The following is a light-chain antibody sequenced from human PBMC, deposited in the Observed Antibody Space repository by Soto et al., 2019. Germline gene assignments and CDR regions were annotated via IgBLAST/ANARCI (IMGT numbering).Light chain of an antibody. CDR1: QDITSY. J-gene: IGKJ4*01. CDR3: QQSYSLPLT. Sequence: DIQMTQSPSSLSASVGDTVTITCRASQDITSYLNWYQHRPGQAPKLLIFAAFSLQGGVPPKFSSSASGTDFTLTITNLQPEDFATYYCQQSYSLPLTFGGGTKVDIK. CDR2: AAF. V-gene: IGKV1-39*01.